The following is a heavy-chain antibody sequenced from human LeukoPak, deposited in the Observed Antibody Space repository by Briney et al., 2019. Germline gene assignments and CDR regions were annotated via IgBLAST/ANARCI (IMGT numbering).Heavy chain of an antibody. J-gene: IGHJ4*02. CDR2: ISGRGASK. Sequence: GGSLRLSCAVSGLTFNNYAMSCVRQAPGKGLEWVSGISGRGASKYYADSVKGRFTISRDNSKNTLYLQMNSLRAEDPAVYYCAKGVVVAPDVTPFDYWGQGTLVTVSS. V-gene: IGHV3-23*01. CDR1: GLTFNNYA. CDR3: AKGVVVAPDVTPFDY. D-gene: IGHD2-2*01.